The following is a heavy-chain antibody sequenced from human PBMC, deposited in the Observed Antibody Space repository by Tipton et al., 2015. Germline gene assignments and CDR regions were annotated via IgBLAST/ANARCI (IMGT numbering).Heavy chain of an antibody. CDR2: IDFRGST. CDR1: GGSIDSYY. V-gene: IGHV4-59*01. CDR3: ARDAGRYYDSSGLSWYFDP. D-gene: IGHD3-22*01. Sequence: TLSLTCTVSGGSIDSYYWSWIRQPPGKRLEWIGYIDFRGSTEYNPSVKSRVSISVDRSKNQFSLRLNSVTAADTAVYYCARDAGRYYDSSGLSWYFDPWGRGTLVTVSS. J-gene: IGHJ2*01.